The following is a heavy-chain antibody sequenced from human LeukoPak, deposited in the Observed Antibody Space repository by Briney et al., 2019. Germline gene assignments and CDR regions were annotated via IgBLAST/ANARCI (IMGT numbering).Heavy chain of an antibody. J-gene: IGHJ4*02. CDR3: AKVYSGWYHFYFDY. CDR2: ISGSGGST. D-gene: IGHD6-19*01. Sequence: PGGSLRLSCAASGFTFSSYAMSWVRQAPGKGLEWVSAISGSGGSTYYADSVKGRFTISRDNSKNTLYLQMNSLRDEDTAVYYCAKVYSGWYHFYFDYWGQGTLVTVSS. V-gene: IGHV3-23*01. CDR1: GFTFSSYA.